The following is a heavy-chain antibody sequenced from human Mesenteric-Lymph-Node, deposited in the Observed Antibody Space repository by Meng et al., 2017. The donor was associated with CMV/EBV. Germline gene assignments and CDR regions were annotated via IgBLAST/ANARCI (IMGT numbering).Heavy chain of an antibody. V-gene: IGHV1-2*02. CDR2: INPNSGGT. CDR3: ARDQRGTLTIFGVANGMDV. CDR1: GYTFIGYY. D-gene: IGHD3-3*01. Sequence: ASVKVSCKASGYTFIGYYMHWVRQAPGQGLEWMGWINPNSGGTNYAQKFQGRVTMTRDTSISTAYMELSRLRSDDTAVYYCARDQRGTLTIFGVANGMDVWGQGTTVTSP. J-gene: IGHJ6*02.